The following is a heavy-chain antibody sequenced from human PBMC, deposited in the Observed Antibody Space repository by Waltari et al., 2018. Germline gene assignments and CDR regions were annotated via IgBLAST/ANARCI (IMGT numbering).Heavy chain of an antibody. V-gene: IGHV3-53*01. CDR2: IYSGGSK. CDR3: ATRHGSEWPTLDS. CDR1: GFTVYNNY. Sequence: DVQVVESGGGLIQPGGSLRLSCTASGFTVYNNYMSWVRQTPGKGVGLVSVIYSGGSKEFAESVKGRFTISRDKSKNTLYLQMNSLRADDTAVYYCATRHGSEWPTLDSWGQGTLVTVSS. J-gene: IGHJ4*02. D-gene: IGHD3-3*01.